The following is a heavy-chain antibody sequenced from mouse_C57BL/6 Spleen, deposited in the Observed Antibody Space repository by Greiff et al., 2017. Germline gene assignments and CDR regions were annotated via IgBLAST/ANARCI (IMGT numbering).Heavy chain of an antibody. CDR3: ARSYYGSSYYAMDY. V-gene: IGHV1-26*01. D-gene: IGHD1-1*01. CDR2: INPNNGGT. Sequence: VQLQQSGPELVKPGASVKISCKASGYTFTDYYMNWVKQSHGKSLEWIGDINPNNGGTSYNQKLKGKATLTVDKSSSTAYMELRSLTSEDSAVYYCARSYYGSSYYAMDYWGQGTSVTVSS. CDR1: GYTFTDYY. J-gene: IGHJ4*01.